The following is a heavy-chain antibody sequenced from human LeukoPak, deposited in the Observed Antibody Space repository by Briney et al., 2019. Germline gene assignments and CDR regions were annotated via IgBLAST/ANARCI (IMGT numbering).Heavy chain of an antibody. D-gene: IGHD3-3*01. V-gene: IGHV3-74*01. J-gene: IGHJ4*02. CDR3: ARGNGYWSGYIAS. CDR1: GFTFSSYW. CDR2: INTDGSST. Sequence: GGSLRLSCAASGFTFSSYWMHWVRQAPGKGLVWVSHINTDGSSTSYADSVKGRFTISRDNAKNTLYLQMNSLRAEDTALYFCARGNGYWSGYIASWGQGTLVIVST.